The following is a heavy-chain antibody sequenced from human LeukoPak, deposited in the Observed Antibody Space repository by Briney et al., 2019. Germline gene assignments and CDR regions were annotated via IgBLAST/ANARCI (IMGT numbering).Heavy chain of an antibody. V-gene: IGHV3-23*01. D-gene: IGHD3-22*01. Sequence: GGSLRLSCAASGFTVSSNYMSWVRQAPGKGLEWVSGISDSGDNTYYADSVKGRFTISRDNSKNTLYVQVNSLGTEDTAAYYCAKGSYYDSSGSFYFDYWGQGTLVTVSS. J-gene: IGHJ4*02. CDR2: ISDSGDNT. CDR3: AKGSYYDSSGSFYFDY. CDR1: GFTVSSNY.